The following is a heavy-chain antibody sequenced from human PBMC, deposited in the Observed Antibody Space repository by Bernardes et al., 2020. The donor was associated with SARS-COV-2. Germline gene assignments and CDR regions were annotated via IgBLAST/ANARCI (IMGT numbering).Heavy chain of an antibody. D-gene: IGHD3-3*01. J-gene: IGHJ6*02. CDR1: GFTFSSYW. CDR2: INSDGSST. Sequence: GGSLRLSCAASGFTFSSYWMHWVRQAPGKGLVWVSRINSDGSSTSYADSVKGRFTISRDNAKNTLYLQMNSLRAEDTAVYYCARDGTYYDFWSGYYGTYYYYYGMDVWGQGTKVTVSS. V-gene: IGHV3-74*01. CDR3: ARDGTYYDFWSGYYGTYYYYYGMDV.